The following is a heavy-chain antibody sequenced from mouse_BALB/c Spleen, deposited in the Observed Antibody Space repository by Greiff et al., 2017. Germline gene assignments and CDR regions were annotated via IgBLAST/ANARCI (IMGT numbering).Heavy chain of an antibody. CDR2: IDPSDSYT. D-gene: IGHD3-1*01. J-gene: IGHJ4*01. CDR1: GYTFTSYW. Sequence: VQLQQPGAELVKPGASVKMSYKASGYTFTSYWMHWVKQRPGQGLEWIGTIDPSDSYTSYNQKFKGKATLTVDTSSSTAYMQLSSLTSEDSAVYYCTRSRDYYAMDYWGQGTSVTVSS. V-gene: IGHV1S127*01. CDR3: TRSRDYYAMDY.